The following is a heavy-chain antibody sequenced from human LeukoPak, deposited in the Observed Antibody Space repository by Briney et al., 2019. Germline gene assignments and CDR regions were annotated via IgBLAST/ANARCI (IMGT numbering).Heavy chain of an antibody. CDR2: IWYDGSNK. CDR1: GFTFSTYD. V-gene: IGHV3-33*06. CDR3: AKDLDIYGSGSFYKGFDY. D-gene: IGHD3-10*01. Sequence: GGSLRLSCAASGFTFSTYDMHWVRQAPGKGLEWVALIWYDGSNKYYADSVKGRFTIPRDNSKNTLSLQMNSLRAEDTAVYYCAKDLDIYGSGSFYKGFDYWGQGTLVTVSS. J-gene: IGHJ4*02.